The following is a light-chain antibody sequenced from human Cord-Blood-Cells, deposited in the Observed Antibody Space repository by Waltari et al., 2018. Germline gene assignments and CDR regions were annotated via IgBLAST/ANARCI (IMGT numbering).Light chain of an antibody. CDR2: WNN. Sequence: QSVLTQPPSASGTPGQRVTISCSGSSPNIGSHFVYWYQQHPGTAPKLPIYWNNQRPSGAPALFSGSKSGPSAPLAIIGRRSDEEAYYYCAAWDDSLSGPVFGGGTKLTVL. V-gene: IGLV1-47*01. J-gene: IGLJ3*02. CDR1: SPNIGSHF. CDR3: AAWDDSLSGPV.